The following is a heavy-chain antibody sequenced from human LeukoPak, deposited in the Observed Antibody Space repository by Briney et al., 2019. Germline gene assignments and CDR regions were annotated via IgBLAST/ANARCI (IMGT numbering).Heavy chain of an antibody. Sequence: GGSLRLSCVASGFTLSSQAMHWIRQAPGKGLEWVAIIWYDGSNQYYADSVKGRFTISRDTSKNTLHLRMNSLRVDDTAVYYCARASLVGATIFDFWGQGTLVTVSS. CDR3: ARASLVGATIFDF. D-gene: IGHD1-26*01. CDR2: IWYDGSNQ. V-gene: IGHV3-33*01. CDR1: GFTLSSQA. J-gene: IGHJ4*02.